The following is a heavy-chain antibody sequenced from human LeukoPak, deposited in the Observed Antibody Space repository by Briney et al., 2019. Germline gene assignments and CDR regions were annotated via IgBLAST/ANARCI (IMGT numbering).Heavy chain of an antibody. CDR2: IIPIFGTA. Sequence: GASEKVSCKASVGTLCSYATSWVRHAPGQGLEWMGRIIPIFGTANYAQKFQGRVTITTDESTSTAYMELSSLRSEDTAVYYCARVRIGKGLYFDYWGQGTLVTVSS. J-gene: IGHJ4*02. CDR1: VGTLCSYA. D-gene: IGHD3-10*01. V-gene: IGHV1-69*05. CDR3: ARVRIGKGLYFDY.